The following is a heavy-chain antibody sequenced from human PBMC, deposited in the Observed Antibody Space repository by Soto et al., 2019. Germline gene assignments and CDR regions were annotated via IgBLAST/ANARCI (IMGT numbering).Heavy chain of an antibody. Sequence: PSQTMSLTCSVSTNSMSSSNCWNCVRQPPGKGLEWIGAAHHIGRTTYNPSLKSQVTTSVDRSQSIFSLKLASMTVAYTAVDYCVRSEVSALDYWGQGTLVTVSS. J-gene: IGHJ4*02. V-gene: IGHV4-4*02. CDR1: TNSMSSSNC. CDR2: AHHIGRT. CDR3: VRSEVSALDY.